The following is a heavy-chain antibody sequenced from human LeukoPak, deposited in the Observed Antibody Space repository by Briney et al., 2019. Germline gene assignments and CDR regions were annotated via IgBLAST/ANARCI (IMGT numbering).Heavy chain of an antibody. J-gene: IGHJ6*03. D-gene: IGHD4-17*01. CDR3: ARASSTVTTIYYYYYMDV. V-gene: IGHV1-2*02. CDR2: INPHSGST. CDR1: GYTYTGYY. Sequence: SVNVSRKASGYTYTGYYMHWVRQAPGQGLEWMGWINPHSGSTHHAQKFQRRVTMTRDTSISTAYMELSRQRSDDTAVYYCARASSTVTTIYYYYYMDVWGKGTAVTVSS.